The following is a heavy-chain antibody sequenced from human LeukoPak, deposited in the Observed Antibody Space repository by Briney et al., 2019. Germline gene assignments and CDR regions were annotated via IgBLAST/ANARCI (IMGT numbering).Heavy chain of an antibody. CDR2: IYYSRTT. Sequence: SETLSLTCTASGFSISRYYWSWIRQPPEKGLEWIGYIYYSRTTNYNPSLKSRVTMSVDTSKTQFSLKLSSVTAADTAVYYCARLSGSPTTPYWGQGTLVTVSS. CDR1: GFSISRYY. D-gene: IGHD1-26*01. J-gene: IGHJ4*02. V-gene: IGHV4-59*08. CDR3: ARLSGSPTTPY.